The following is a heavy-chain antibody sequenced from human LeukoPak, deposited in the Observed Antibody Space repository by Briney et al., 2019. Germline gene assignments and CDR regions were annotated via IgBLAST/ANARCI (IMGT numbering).Heavy chain of an antibody. D-gene: IGHD2-2*01. CDR3: ARALGCSSTSCYWGNNWFDP. CDR2: ISYDGSNK. Sequence: GGSLRLSCAASGFTFSSYAMPWVRQAPGKGLEWVAVISYDGSNKYYADSVKGRFTISRDNSKNTLYLQMNSLRAEDTAVYYCARALGCSSTSCYWGNNWFDPWGQGTLVTVSS. J-gene: IGHJ5*02. CDR1: GFTFSSYA. V-gene: IGHV3-30-3*01.